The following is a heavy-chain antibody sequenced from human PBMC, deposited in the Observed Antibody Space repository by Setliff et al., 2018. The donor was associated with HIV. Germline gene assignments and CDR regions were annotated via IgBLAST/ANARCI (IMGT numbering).Heavy chain of an antibody. D-gene: IGHD2-8*01. V-gene: IGHV4-61*09. J-gene: IGHJ4*02. Sequence: SETLSLTCTVSGGSISSGSYYWSWIRQPAGKGLEWIGHIYTSGSTNYNPSLKSRVTISVDTSKNQFSLKLSSVTAADTAVYYCARTGGMVYVDYWGQGTLVTV. CDR3: ARTGGMVYVDY. CDR1: GGSISSGSYY. CDR2: IYTSGST.